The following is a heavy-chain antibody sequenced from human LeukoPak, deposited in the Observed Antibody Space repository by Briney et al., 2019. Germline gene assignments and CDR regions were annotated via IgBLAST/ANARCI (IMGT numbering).Heavy chain of an antibody. CDR3: ARGQWLVPLDF. D-gene: IGHD6-19*01. CDR2: IFYSETT. J-gene: IGHJ4*02. V-gene: IGHV4-39*01. CDR1: GGSVSSSSYY. Sequence: SETLSLTCTVSGGSVSSSSYYWGWIRQPPGKGLEWIGSIFYSETTYYSPSLKSRITISVDTSTNQFSLKLSSVTAADTAVYFCARGQWLVPLDFWGLGILVTVSS.